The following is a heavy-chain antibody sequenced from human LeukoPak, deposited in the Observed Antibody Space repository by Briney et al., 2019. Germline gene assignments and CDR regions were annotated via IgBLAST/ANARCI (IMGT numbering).Heavy chain of an antibody. Sequence: GGSLRLSCAASGFTFNTYGMHWVRQAPGKGLEWVAFIRFDGSNKYYPDSVKGRFTISRDNSKNTLYLQMNSLRAEDTAVYYCAKGSGYEQYYYYYYMDVWGKGTTVTISS. CDR1: GFTFNTYG. CDR3: AKGSGYEQYYYYYYMDV. D-gene: IGHD5-12*01. V-gene: IGHV3-30*02. CDR2: IRFDGSNK. J-gene: IGHJ6*03.